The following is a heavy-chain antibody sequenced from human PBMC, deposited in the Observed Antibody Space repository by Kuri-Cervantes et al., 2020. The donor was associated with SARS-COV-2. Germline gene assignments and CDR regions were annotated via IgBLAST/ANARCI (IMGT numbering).Heavy chain of an antibody. CDR3: ARSLVVVVAASDY. CDR1: GFTFSSYA. J-gene: IGHJ4*02. D-gene: IGHD2-15*01. CDR2: ISGSGGST. Sequence: GESLKISCAASGFTFSSYAMSWVRQAPGKGLEWVSAISGSGGSTYYADSVKGRFTISRDNSKNTLYLQMNSLRAEDTALYYCARSLVVVVAASDYWGQGTLVTVFS. V-gene: IGHV3-23*01.